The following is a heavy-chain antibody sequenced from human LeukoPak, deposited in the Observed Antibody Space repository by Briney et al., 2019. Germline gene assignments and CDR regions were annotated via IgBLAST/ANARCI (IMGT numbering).Heavy chain of an antibody. V-gene: IGHV1-18*01. CDR3: AREALYDILTGRGYYFDY. CDR1: GYTFTSYG. D-gene: IGHD3-9*01. CDR2: ISAYNGNT. J-gene: IGHJ4*02. Sequence: ASVKVSCKASGYTFTSYGISWVRRAPGQGLEWMGWISAYNGNTNYAQKLQGRVTITADESTSTAYMELSSLRSEDTAVYYCAREALYDILTGRGYYFDYWGQGTLVTVSS.